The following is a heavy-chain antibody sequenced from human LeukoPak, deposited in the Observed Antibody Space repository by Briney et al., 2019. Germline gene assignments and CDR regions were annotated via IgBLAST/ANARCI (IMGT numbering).Heavy chain of an antibody. CDR3: AKYRNPDDYGDYVSFSPHAFDI. V-gene: IGHV3-7*01. D-gene: IGHD4-17*01. J-gene: IGHJ3*02. CDR1: GFTFSSYY. Sequence: PGGSLRLSCAASGFTFSSYYMSWVRQAPGEGLEWVANIKPDGSETYYADSVKGRFTISRDNSKNTLHLQMNSLRVEDTAVYYCAKYRNPDDYGDYVSFSPHAFDIWGQGTMVTVSS. CDR2: IKPDGSET.